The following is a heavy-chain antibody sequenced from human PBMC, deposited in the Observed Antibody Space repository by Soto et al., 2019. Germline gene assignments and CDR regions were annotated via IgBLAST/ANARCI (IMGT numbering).Heavy chain of an antibody. D-gene: IGHD7-27*01. CDR2: ISGGAGRT. CDR1: GFIFSSYA. J-gene: IGHJ4*02. Sequence: PGGSLRLSCAASGFIFSSYALSWVRQAPGKGLEWVSAISGGAGRTYYADSVKGRFTISRDNSKNTLYLQMNSLRVEDTAIYYCAKAWGIDYWGQGTLVTVSS. V-gene: IGHV3-23*01. CDR3: AKAWGIDY.